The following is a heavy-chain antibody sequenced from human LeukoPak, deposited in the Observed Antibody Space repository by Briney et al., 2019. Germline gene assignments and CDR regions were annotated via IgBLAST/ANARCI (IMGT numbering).Heavy chain of an antibody. CDR3: ARGTINFGVVTGRFDP. J-gene: IGHJ5*02. CDR1: GGTFSSYA. Sequence: SVKVSCKASGGTFSSYAISWVRQAPGQGLEWMGGIIPIFGTANYAQKFQGRVTITADESTSTAYMELSSLRSEDTAVYYCARGTINFGVVTGRFDPWGQGTLVTVSS. V-gene: IGHV1-69*13. D-gene: IGHD3-3*01. CDR2: IIPIFGTA.